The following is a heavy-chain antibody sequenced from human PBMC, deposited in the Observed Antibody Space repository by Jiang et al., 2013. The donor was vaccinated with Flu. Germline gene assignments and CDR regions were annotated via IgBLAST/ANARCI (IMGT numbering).Heavy chain of an antibody. J-gene: IGHJ5*02. CDR3: ARRYMGGYVPEGWFDP. Sequence: GAEVKKPGSSVKVSCKASGGTFSSYAISWVRQAPGQGLEWMGGIIPIFGTANYAQKFQGRVTITADESTSTAYMELSSLRSEDTAVYYCARRYMGGYVPEGWFDPWGQGTLVTVSS. CDR2: IIPIFGTA. D-gene: IGHD2-2*01. CDR1: GGTFSSYA. V-gene: IGHV1-69*01.